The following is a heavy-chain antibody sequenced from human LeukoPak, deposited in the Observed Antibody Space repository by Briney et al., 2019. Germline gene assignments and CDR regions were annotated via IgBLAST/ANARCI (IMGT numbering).Heavy chain of an antibody. CDR1: GFTFSTYW. CDR3: ARDPYSSTWSYGMDV. Sequence: PGGSLRLSCAASGFTFSTYWMSWVCQAPGKGLEWVANIKQDGSEKVYVDSVKGRFTISRDNAQNSLFLQMNALRAEDTAVYYCARDPYSSTWSYGMDVWGQGTTVTVSS. CDR2: IKQDGSEK. V-gene: IGHV3-7*05. D-gene: IGHD6-13*01. J-gene: IGHJ6*02.